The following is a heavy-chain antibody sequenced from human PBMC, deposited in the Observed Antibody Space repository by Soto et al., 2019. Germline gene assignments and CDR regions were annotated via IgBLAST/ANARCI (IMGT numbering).Heavy chain of an antibody. V-gene: IGHV1-46*01. J-gene: IGHJ4*02. CDR3: ARQKKETAMIFSLFDY. D-gene: IGHD5-18*01. Sequence: GASVKVSCKASGYTFISYYMHWVRQAPGQGLEWMGIINPSGGSTTYAQKFQGRVTMTRDTSTSTVYMELSSLRSEDTAVYYCARQKKETAMIFSLFDYWGQGTLVTVSS. CDR1: GYTFISYY. CDR2: INPSGGST.